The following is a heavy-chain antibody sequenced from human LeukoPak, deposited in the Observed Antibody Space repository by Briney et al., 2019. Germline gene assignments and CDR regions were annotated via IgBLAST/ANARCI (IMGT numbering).Heavy chain of an antibody. CDR2: INHRGST. CDR3: ARKSSCIDY. J-gene: IGHJ4*02. Sequence: PSETLSLTCVVYGGSFSGYYWSWIRQSPGKGLEWIGEINHRGSTNYNPSLKRRVTISLDTSRNQFSLKLSSVTAADTAVYYCARKSSCIDYWGQGTLVTVSS. CDR1: GGSFSGYY. V-gene: IGHV4-34*01. D-gene: IGHD6-13*01.